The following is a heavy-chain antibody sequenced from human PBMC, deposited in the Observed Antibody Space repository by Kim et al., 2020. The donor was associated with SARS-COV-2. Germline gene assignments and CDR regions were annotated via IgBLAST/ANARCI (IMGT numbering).Heavy chain of an antibody. J-gene: IGHJ6*02. CDR3: THDSPGLYGLAV. CDR2: VYWTDEK. Sequence: SGPTLVNPTQTLTLTCTFSGFSLTTHGMGVAWIRQPPGKAPEWLALVYWTDEKRYSPFLRSRLTITKDISKNQVVLTLTNVNPEDSGTYYCTHDSPGLYGLAVWGQGTTVTVSS. CDR1: GFSLTTHGMG. V-gene: IGHV2-5*01. D-gene: IGHD3-10*01.